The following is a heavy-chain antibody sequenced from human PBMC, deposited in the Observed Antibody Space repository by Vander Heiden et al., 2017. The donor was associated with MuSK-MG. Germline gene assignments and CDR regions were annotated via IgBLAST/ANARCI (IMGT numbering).Heavy chain of an antibody. CDR1: GFTFSSYA. V-gene: IGHV3-30-3*01. Sequence: QVQLVESGGGVVQPGRSLRLSCAAPGFTFSSYAMHWVRQAPGKGLEWVAVISYDGSNKYYADSVKGRFTISRDNSKNTLYLQLNRLRAEDTAVYYGARDRGGVTTFGGQGTLVTVSS. CDR2: ISYDGSNK. J-gene: IGHJ4*02. CDR3: ARDRGGVTTF. D-gene: IGHD4-17*01.